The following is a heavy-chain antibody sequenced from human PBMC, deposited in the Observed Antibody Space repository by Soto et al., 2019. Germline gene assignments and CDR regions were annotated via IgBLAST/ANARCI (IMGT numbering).Heavy chain of an antibody. CDR2: VYYRGRS. CDR3: VSQRTTVLTQASFDY. J-gene: IGHJ4*02. V-gene: IGHV4-39*01. D-gene: IGHD4-4*01. CDR1: GGSVTNSSYY. Sequence: SETLSLTCTVSGGSVTNSSYYWGWVRRCPGKGLEWIGSVYYRGRSYSKSSVKSRVTISVDTSKNQFSLNFNSVTASDTALYYCVSQRTTVLTQASFDYWGPGALVTVSS.